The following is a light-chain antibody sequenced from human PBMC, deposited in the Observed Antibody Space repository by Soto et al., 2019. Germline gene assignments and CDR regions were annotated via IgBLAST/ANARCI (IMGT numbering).Light chain of an antibody. Sequence: IQLTQFPSSLSASIGDRVTLTCRASQDISDYLAWYQQKPGTAPKLLIYAASTLQTGVPSRFSGSGYGTYFTLTISGLQPEDFAPYFCQYVNSYSWAFGQGTKVEIK. V-gene: IGKV1-9*01. CDR2: AAS. CDR1: QDISDY. J-gene: IGKJ1*01. CDR3: QYVNSYSWA.